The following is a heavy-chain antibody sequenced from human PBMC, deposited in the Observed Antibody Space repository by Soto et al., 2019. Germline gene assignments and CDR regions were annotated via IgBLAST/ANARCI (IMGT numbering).Heavy chain of an antibody. V-gene: IGHV1-69*02. CDR3: ASPPAAQDFATKGAFDI. CDR2: IISILGIA. CDR1: GGTFSSYT. Sequence: SVKVSCKASGGTFSSYTISWVRQAPAQGLEWMGRIISILGIANYAQKFQGRVTITAYKSTSTRYMELISLRSEDTAVYYCASPPAAQDFATKGAFDIGGKGNMGAVPS. J-gene: IGHJ3*02.